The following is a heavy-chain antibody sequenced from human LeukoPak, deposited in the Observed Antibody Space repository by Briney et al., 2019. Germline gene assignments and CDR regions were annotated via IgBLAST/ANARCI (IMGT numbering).Heavy chain of an antibody. CDR2: IYYSGST. J-gene: IGHJ3*02. Sequence: SETLSLTCTVSGGSISSYYWSWIRQPPGKGLEWIGYIYYSGSTNYNPSLKSRVTISVDTSRNQFSLKLSSVTAADTAVYYCAGGGAADVFNIWGKGTMVTVFS. V-gene: IGHV4-59*01. D-gene: IGHD1-26*01. CDR3: AGGGAADVFNI. CDR1: GGSISSYY.